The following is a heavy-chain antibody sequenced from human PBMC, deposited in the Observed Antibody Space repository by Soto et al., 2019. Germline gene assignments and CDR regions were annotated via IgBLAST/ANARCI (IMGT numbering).Heavy chain of an antibody. J-gene: IGHJ4*02. CDR2: IYYSGTT. CDR3: ARQGGYDPRHFFDY. CDR1: GGSISSSSYY. V-gene: IGHV4-39*01. Sequence: SETLSLTCTVSGGSISSSSYYWGWIRQPPGKGLEWIGSIYYSGTTYYNPSLKRRVTKSVDTSKNQFSLKLSSVTAADTAVYYCARQGGYDPRHFFDYWGQGTLVTVSS. D-gene: IGHD5-12*01.